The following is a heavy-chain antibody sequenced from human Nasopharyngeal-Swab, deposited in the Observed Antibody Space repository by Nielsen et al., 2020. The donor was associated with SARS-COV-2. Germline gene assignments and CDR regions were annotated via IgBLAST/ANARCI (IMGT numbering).Heavy chain of an antibody. D-gene: IGHD2-2*01. Sequence: PGKGLEWIGNIDDSGTAFYSPSLKTRVTLSVDTSQNQFSLNLISVTAADTAVYYCARRVVSPEFYFDYWGQGALVTVSS. J-gene: IGHJ4*02. CDR3: ARRVVSPEFYFDY. CDR2: IDDSGTA. V-gene: IGHV4-39*01.